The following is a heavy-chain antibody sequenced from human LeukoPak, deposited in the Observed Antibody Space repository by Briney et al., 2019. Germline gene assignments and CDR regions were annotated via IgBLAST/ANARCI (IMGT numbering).Heavy chain of an antibody. J-gene: IGHJ4*02. Sequence: GGSLRLSCAASGFTFSSYAMHWVRQAPGKGLEWVAFIRYDGSNKYYADSVKGRFTISRDNSKNTLYLQMNSLRAEDTAVYYCAKDQVTMVRGAITTFDYWGQGTLVTVSS. D-gene: IGHD3-10*01. CDR1: GFTFSSYA. CDR2: IRYDGSNK. CDR3: AKDQVTMVRGAITTFDY. V-gene: IGHV3-30*02.